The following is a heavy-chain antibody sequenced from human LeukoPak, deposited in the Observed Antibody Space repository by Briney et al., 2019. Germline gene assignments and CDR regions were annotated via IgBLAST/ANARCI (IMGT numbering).Heavy chain of an antibody. CDR1: GYTFTSFD. CDR3: ARAGWYYDSSDLLDY. Sequence: ASVKVSCKASGYTFTSFDINWVRQATGQGPEWMGWINTNTGNPTYAQGFTGRFVFSLDTSVSTAYLQISSLKAEDTAVYYCARAGWYYDSSDLLDYWGQGTLVTVSS. V-gene: IGHV7-4-1*02. CDR2: INTNTGNP. D-gene: IGHD3-22*01. J-gene: IGHJ4*02.